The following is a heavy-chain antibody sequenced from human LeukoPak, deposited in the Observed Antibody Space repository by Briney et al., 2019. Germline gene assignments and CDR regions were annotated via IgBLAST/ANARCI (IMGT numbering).Heavy chain of an antibody. V-gene: IGHV4-4*08. Sequence: SETLSLTCAVSGGSLSGYYWNWIRQPPGKGLEWIGYVNAVGSTKYNPSLSSRLTISVDKSKNQFSLKLNSATAADSAVYFCARRVPAASGGGFDYWGQGTLVAVSS. J-gene: IGHJ4*02. D-gene: IGHD2-2*01. CDR3: ARRVPAASGGGFDY. CDR1: GGSLSGYY. CDR2: VNAVGST.